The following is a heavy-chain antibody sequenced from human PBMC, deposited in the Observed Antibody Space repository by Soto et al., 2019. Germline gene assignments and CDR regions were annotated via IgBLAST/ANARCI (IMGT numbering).Heavy chain of an antibody. CDR2: IYHSGAT. CDR1: GDSISRDGYS. J-gene: IGHJ4*01. Sequence: QVQLQEPGSGLVKPSQTLVLTCTVSGDSISRDGYSWSWLRQQPGKGLEWIGYIYHSGATYYNPSLKSRVTTSVDKSKNQFSLRLASVTAADTAVYYCAREMSYYFDSWGHGTLVTVSS. CDR3: AREMSYYFDS. V-gene: IGHV4-30-2*01.